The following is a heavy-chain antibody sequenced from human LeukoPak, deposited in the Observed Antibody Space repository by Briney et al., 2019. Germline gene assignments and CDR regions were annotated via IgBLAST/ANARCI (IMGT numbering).Heavy chain of an antibody. CDR3: AKDTYRSARYGMDV. J-gene: IGHJ6*02. CDR1: GFTFSSYG. D-gene: IGHD2/OR15-2a*01. V-gene: IGHV3-30*18. Sequence: GGSLRLSCAASGFTFSSYGMHWVRQAPGKGLEWVAVISYDGSNKYYADSVKGRFTISRDNSKNTLYLQMNSLRAEDTAVYYCAKDTYRSARYGMDVWGQGTTVTVSS. CDR2: ISYDGSNK.